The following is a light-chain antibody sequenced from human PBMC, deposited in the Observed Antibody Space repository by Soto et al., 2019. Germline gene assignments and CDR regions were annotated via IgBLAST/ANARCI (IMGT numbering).Light chain of an antibody. J-gene: IGKJ5*01. V-gene: IGKV1-5*03. CDR2: KAS. CDR3: QPRYSTPRT. CDR1: QNISSW. Sequence: DSQKTEAPSIMYASVGDRVTLTCRASQNISSWLAWYQQKPGKAPKLLIYKASTLKSGVPSKFTGSGSGTDFTLTISSLQSEDFATYDCQPRYSTPRTFALGIRVDIK.